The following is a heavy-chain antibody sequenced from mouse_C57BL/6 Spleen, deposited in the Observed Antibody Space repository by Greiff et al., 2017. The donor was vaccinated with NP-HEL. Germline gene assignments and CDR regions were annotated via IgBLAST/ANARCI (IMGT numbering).Heavy chain of an antibody. V-gene: IGHV1-64*01. Sequence: QVQLQQSGAELVKPGASVKLSCKASGYTFTSYWMHWVKQRPGQGLEWIGMIHPNSGSTNYNEKFKSKATLTVDKSSSTAYMQLSSLTSEDSAVYYCARSVEPHYYAMDYWGQGTSVTVSS. CDR1: GYTFTSYW. J-gene: IGHJ4*01. CDR3: ARSVEPHYYAMDY. D-gene: IGHD1-1*02. CDR2: IHPNSGST.